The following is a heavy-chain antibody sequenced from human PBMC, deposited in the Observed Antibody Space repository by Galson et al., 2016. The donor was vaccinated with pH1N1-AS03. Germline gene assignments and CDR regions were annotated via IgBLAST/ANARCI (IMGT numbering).Heavy chain of an antibody. CDR1: GYNFVTYG. D-gene: IGHD6-6*01. CDR2: INPYSTNT. V-gene: IGHV1-18*01. J-gene: IGHJ4*02. CDR3: ARVVAGRPFLIDY. Sequence: SVKVSCKASGYNFVTYGITWVRQGPGQGLEWMGWINPYSTNTNYATKVQDRVTMTADTSTTTAHLDLRNLGSDDTAVYYCARVVAGRPFLIDYWGQGTLVIVSS.